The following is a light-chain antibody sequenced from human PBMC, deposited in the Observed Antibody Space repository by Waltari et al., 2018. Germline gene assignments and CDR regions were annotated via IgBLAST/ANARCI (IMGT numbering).Light chain of an antibody. J-gene: IGKJ2*01. CDR1: QNINNY. CDR3: QQSSSSPWYT. CDR2: AAS. Sequence: DIRMTQSPSSLSASVGDRVTITCRASQNINNYLNWYQQKPGKAPKLLIYAASTLQRGVPLRFSGSGSGTDFTLTISSLQPEDFATYYCQQSSSSPWYTFGQGTKLEIK. V-gene: IGKV1-39*01.